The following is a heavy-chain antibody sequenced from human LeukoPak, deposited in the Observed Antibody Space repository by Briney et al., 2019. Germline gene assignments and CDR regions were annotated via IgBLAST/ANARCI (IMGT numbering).Heavy chain of an antibody. Sequence: SETLSLTCTVSGGSISSGDYYWSWIRQPPGKGLEWIGYIYYSGSTYYNPSLKSRVTISVDTSKNQFSLKLSSVTAADTAVYYCARERTMIGTAFDIWGQGTMVTVSS. J-gene: IGHJ3*02. CDR1: GGSISSGDYY. CDR3: ARERTMIGTAFDI. CDR2: IYYSGST. D-gene: IGHD3-10*02. V-gene: IGHV4-30-4*01.